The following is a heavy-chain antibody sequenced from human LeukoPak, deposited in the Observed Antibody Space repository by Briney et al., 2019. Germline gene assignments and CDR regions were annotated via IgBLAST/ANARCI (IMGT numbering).Heavy chain of an antibody. CDR2: IYYSEST. J-gene: IGHJ4*02. CDR3: ASSSIAARGAFDY. D-gene: IGHD6-6*01. V-gene: IGHV4-59*01. Sequence: PSETLSLTCTVSGGSISSYYWSWIRQPPGKGLEWIGYIYYSESTNYNPSLKSRVTISVDTSKNQFSLKLSSVTAADTAVYYCASSSIAARGAFDYWGQGTLVTVSS. CDR1: GGSISSYY.